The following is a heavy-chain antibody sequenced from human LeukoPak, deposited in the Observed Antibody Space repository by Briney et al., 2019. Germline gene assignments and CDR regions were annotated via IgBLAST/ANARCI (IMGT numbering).Heavy chain of an antibody. CDR2: IYYSGST. CDR1: GGSISSYY. J-gene: IGHJ6*02. Sequence: SETLSLTCTVFGGSISSYYWSWIRQPPGKGLEWIGYIYYSGSTNYNPSLKSRVTISVDTSKNQFSLKLSSVTAADTAVYYCARYSGDPHLYGMDVWGQGTTVTVSS. D-gene: IGHD1-26*01. V-gene: IGHV4-59*08. CDR3: ARYSGDPHLYGMDV.